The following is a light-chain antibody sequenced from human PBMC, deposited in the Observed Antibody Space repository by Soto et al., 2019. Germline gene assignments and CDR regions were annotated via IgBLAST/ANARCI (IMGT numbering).Light chain of an antibody. CDR1: QSVSSN. V-gene: IGKV3-15*01. CDR3: LQFYDWPPWT. CDR2: GAS. J-gene: IGKJ1*01. Sequence: EIVMTQSPATLSVSPGERATLSCRASQSVSSNLAWYQQKPGQAPRLLIYGASTRATGIPARFSGSGTGTEFTLTISSLQSEDSAVYYCLQFYDWPPWTFGQGTKVDIK.